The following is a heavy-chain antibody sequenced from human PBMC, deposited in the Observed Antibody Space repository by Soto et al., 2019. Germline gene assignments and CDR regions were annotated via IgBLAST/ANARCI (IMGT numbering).Heavy chain of an antibody. V-gene: IGHV3-23*01. J-gene: IGHJ4*02. CDR1: GFTFSSYA. CDR2: ISGSGGST. CDR3: AKDLRIAAAGTCDY. Sequence: GGSLRLSCAASGFTFSSYAMSWVRQAPGKGLEWVSAISGSGGSTYYADSVKGRFTISRDNSKNTLYLQMNRLRAEDTAVYYCAKDLRIAAAGTCDYWGQGTLVTVSS. D-gene: IGHD6-13*01.